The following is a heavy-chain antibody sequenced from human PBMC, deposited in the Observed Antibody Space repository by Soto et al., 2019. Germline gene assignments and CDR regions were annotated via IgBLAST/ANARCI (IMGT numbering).Heavy chain of an antibody. Sequence: SLRLSCAASGFNFSSYAMHWVRQAPGKGLEWVAVISYDGGKKYYADSVNGRFTISRDNSQNTLYVEMTSLSAEDTAVYYCAREGQPAAGTTPHNWGQGTLVTVSS. CDR3: AREGQPAAGTTPHN. CDR1: GFNFSSYA. J-gene: IGHJ4*02. CDR2: ISYDGGKK. D-gene: IGHD6-13*01. V-gene: IGHV3-30*04.